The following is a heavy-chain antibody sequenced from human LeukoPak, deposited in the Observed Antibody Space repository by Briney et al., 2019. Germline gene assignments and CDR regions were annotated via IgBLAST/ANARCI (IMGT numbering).Heavy chain of an antibody. CDR2: ISYDGSNK. J-gene: IGHJ1*01. D-gene: IGHD6-19*01. CDR1: GFTFSSYA. Sequence: PGGSLRLSCAASGFTFSSYAMHWVRQAPGKGLEWVAVISYDGSNKYYADSVKGRFTISRDNSKNTLYLQMNSLRAEDTAVYYCARVYSSGWYGYFQHWGQGTLVTVSS. V-gene: IGHV3-30-3*01. CDR3: ARVYSSGWYGYFQH.